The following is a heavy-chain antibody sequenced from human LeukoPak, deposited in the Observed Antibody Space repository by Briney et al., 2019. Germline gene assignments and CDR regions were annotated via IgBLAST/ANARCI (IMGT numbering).Heavy chain of an antibody. CDR3: ARGYYYDSSGYYFDS. CDR2: IGGGSGRT. D-gene: IGHD3-22*01. V-gene: IGHV1-3*01. J-gene: IGHJ4*02. Sequence: GASVNVSCKASGYSFTSHVIHWLRQAPGQRFEWMGWIGGGSGRTNYSQTFQDRVTITRDTSATTSYMEMRSLRYEDTAIFYCARGYYYDSSGYYFDSWGQGTLVTVSS. CDR1: GYSFTSHV.